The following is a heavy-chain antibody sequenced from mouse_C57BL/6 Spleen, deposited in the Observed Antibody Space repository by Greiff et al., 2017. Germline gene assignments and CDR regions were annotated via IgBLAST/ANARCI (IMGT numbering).Heavy chain of an antibody. J-gene: IGHJ3*01. CDR2: IYPGSGST. V-gene: IGHV1-55*01. CDR3: ARERGGSGRFAY. CDR1: GYTFTSYW. D-gene: IGHD3-2*02. Sequence: QVQLQQPGAELVKPGASVKMSCKASGYTFTSYWITWVKQRPGQGLEWIGDIYPGSGSTNYNEKFKSKATLTVDTSSSTAYMQLSSLTSEDSAVYYCARERGGSGRFAYWGQGTLGTVSA.